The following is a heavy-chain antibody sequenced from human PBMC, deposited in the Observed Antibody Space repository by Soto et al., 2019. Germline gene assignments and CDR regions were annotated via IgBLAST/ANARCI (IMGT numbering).Heavy chain of an antibody. D-gene: IGHD6-19*01. J-gene: IGHJ6*02. Sequence: SVKVSCKASGGTFSSYAISWVRQAPGQGLEWMGGIIPIFGTANYAQKFQGRVTITTNESTSTAYMELSSLRSEDTAVYYCARVRALAADGMDVWGQGTTVTVSS. CDR3: ARVRALAADGMDV. V-gene: IGHV1-69*05. CDR2: IIPIFGTA. CDR1: GGTFSSYA.